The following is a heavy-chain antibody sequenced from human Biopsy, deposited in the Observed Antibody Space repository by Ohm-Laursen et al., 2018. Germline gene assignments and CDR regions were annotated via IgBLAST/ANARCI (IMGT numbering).Heavy chain of an antibody. CDR3: ARVGVGAPSIDYFDS. V-gene: IGHV4-59*07. CDR1: GGSIGSFF. J-gene: IGHJ4*02. Sequence: SDTLSLTCTVSGGSIGSFFWSWIRRPPGKGLEWIGYIYYSGSTNYNPSLKSRVTISVDRSKNHFSLELSSVTAADTAVYYCARVGVGAPSIDYFDSWGQGALVTVSS. D-gene: IGHD1-26*01. CDR2: IYYSGST.